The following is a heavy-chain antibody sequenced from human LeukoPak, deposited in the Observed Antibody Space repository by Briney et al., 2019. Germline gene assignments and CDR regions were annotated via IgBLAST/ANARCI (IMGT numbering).Heavy chain of an antibody. V-gene: IGHV3-53*01. Sequence: QPGGSLRLSCAASGFTVSSNYMSWVRQAPGKGLEWVSVIYSGGSTYYADSVKGRFTISRDNSKNTLYLQMNSLRAEDTAVYYCARDGSSGWYPNDYYYYGMDGWGKGTTVTVSS. CDR1: GFTVSSNY. CDR2: IYSGGST. CDR3: ARDGSSGWYPNDYYYYGMDG. J-gene: IGHJ6*04. D-gene: IGHD6-19*01.